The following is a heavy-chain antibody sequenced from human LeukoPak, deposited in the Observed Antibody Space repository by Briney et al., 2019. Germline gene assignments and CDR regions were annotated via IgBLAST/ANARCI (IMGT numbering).Heavy chain of an antibody. J-gene: IGHJ1*01. Sequence: ASVKVSCKASGYTFTCYYMHWGRQAPGQGQEWKGRMNPNSGGTNFAQEFQDSVTMPMHASLITAYMLFSRLRSDDTSVYYCARHLSCCWGQMSLFLHWGGDTLVTVFS. CDR3: ARHLSCCWGQMSLFLH. CDR1: GYTFTCYY. D-gene: IGHD2-2*01. V-gene: IGHV1-2*06. CDR2: MNPNSGGT.